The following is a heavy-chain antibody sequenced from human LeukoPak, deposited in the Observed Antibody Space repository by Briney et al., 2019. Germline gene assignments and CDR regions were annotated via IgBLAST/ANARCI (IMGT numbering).Heavy chain of an antibody. J-gene: IGHJ4*02. Sequence: ASVKVSCKASGYTFTSYDINWVRQATGQGLEWMGWMNPNSGNTGYAQKFQGRVTMTRNTSISTAYMELSSLRSDDTAVYYCARSIAAAGPFDYWGQGTLVTVSS. D-gene: IGHD6-13*01. CDR1: GYTFTSYD. CDR3: ARSIAAAGPFDY. V-gene: IGHV1-8*01. CDR2: MNPNSGNT.